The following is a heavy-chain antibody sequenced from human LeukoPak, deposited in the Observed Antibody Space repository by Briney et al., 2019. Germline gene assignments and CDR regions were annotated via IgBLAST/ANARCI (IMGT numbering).Heavy chain of an antibody. J-gene: IGHJ4*02. D-gene: IGHD3-22*01. CDR2: IYYSGST. CDR1: GGSISSYY. V-gene: IGHV4-39*07. Sequence: PSETLSLTCTVSGGSISSYYWGWIRQPPGKGLEWIGSIYYSGSTYYNPSLKSRVTISVDTSKNQFSLKLSSVTAADTAVYYCARDSPSYDSSGYPNPLFDYWGQGTLVTVSS. CDR3: ARDSPSYDSSGYPNPLFDY.